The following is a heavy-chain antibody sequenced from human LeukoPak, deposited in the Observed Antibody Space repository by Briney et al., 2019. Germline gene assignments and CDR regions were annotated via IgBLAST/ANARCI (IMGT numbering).Heavy chain of an antibody. Sequence: PGGSLRLSCAASRFTFSSYEMNWVGQAPGKGLEWVSYISGSGIKHYSDSVKGRFTISRDNTKNSLYLQMNSLRDEDTAVYYCTRGRYYGDCPHWGQGTLVTVSS. D-gene: IGHD4-17*01. V-gene: IGHV3-48*02. CDR3: TRGRYYGDCPH. CDR1: RFTFSSYE. CDR2: ISGSGIK. J-gene: IGHJ1*01.